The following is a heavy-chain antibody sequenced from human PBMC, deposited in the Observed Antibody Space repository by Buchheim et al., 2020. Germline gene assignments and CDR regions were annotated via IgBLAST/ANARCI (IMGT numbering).Heavy chain of an antibody. V-gene: IGHV3-7*01. J-gene: IGHJ4*02. CDR1: GFTFSDYH. D-gene: IGHD4-23*01. CDR2: INRDGSSK. CDR3: ARDIGGTFYFDY. Sequence: EVRLVESGGDLVQPEGSLRLSCEVSGFTFSDYHMSWARQAPGKGLEWVAKINRDGSSKHYVDSVKGRFTVSRDNAKNALYLQMNSLRVEDTAIYYCARDIGGTFYFDYWGQGSL.